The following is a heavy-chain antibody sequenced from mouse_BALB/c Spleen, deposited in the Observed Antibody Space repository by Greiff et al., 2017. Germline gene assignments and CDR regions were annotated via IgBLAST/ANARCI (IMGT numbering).Heavy chain of an antibody. CDR3: ARYGNYGFAY. J-gene: IGHJ3*01. CDR2: IYPGDGDT. D-gene: IGHD2-1*01. Sequence: QVHVKQSGAELARPGASVKLSCKASGYTFTSYWMQWVKQRPGQGLEWIGAIYPGDGDTRYTQKFKGKATLTADKSSSTAYMQLSSLASEDSAVYYCARYGNYGFAYWGQGTLVTVSA. CDR1: GYTFTSYW. V-gene: IGHV1-87*01.